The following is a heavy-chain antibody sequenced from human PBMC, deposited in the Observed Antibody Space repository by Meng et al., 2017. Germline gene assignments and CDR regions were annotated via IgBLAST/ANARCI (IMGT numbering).Heavy chain of an antibody. CDR1: GFTFSSYA. J-gene: IGHJ4*01. D-gene: IGHD2-15*01. Sequence: GGSLRLSCAASGFTFSSYAMSWVRQAPGKGLEWVSGISGGGTTTYYADSMTGRFTISRDNSKNTLYLQVNSLRVEDTAIYFCAKGLVPPCRGANCYHFDSWGRGTLVTVSS. CDR3: AKGLVPPCRGANCYHFDS. CDR2: ISGGGTTT. V-gene: IGHV3-23*01.